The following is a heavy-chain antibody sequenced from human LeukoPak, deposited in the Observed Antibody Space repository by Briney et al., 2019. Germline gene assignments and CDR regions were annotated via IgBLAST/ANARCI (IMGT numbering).Heavy chain of an antibody. J-gene: IGHJ4*02. Sequence: GGSLRLSCAASGFTFNSYAMSWVRQAPGKGLEWVSTLSGSGTTTNYADSVKGRFTISRDNPKNTLYLQMNSLRAEDTAVYYCARGPYKSGLFHFGSWGKGSMVSASS. CDR2: LSGSGTTT. D-gene: IGHD6-19*01. V-gene: IGHV3-23*01. CDR1: GFTFNSYA. CDR3: ARGPYKSGLFHFGS.